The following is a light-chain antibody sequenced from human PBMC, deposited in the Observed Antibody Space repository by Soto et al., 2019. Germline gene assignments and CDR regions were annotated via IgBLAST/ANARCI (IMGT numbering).Light chain of an antibody. CDR2: GAS. CDR3: QQYGSPPIT. Sequence: EIVMTQSPATLSVSPGERATLSCRASQSVSSNLAWYQQKPGQAPRLLIYGASTRATGIPARFSGSGSGTELTLTISSLQSEDFAVYYCQQYGSPPITFGQGTRLEI. V-gene: IGKV3-15*01. CDR1: QSVSSN. J-gene: IGKJ5*01.